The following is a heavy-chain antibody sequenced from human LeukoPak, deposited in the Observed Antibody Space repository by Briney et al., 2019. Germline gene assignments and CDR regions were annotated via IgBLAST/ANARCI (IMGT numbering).Heavy chain of an antibody. CDR3: ARGSSGWSPQFDY. CDR1: GFTFSSYS. CDR2: ISSSSSYI. J-gene: IGHJ4*02. Sequence: GGSLRLSCAASGFTFSSYSMNWVRQAPGKGLEWVSSISSSSSYIYYADSVKGRFTISRDNAKNSLYLQMNSLRAEDTAVYYCARGSSGWSPQFDYWGQGTLVTVSS. D-gene: IGHD6-19*01. V-gene: IGHV3-21*01.